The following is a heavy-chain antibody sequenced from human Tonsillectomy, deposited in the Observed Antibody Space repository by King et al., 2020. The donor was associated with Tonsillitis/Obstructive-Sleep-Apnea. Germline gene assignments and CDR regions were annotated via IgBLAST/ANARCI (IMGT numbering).Heavy chain of an antibody. V-gene: IGHV3-49*04. J-gene: IGHJ6*03. CDR2: IRSKAYGGTT. CDR3: TRGSLAYCCGDCLEYYYYYYMDA. Sequence: VQLVESGGGLVQPGRSLRLSCTASGFTFGDYAMSWVRQAPGKGLEWVGFIRSKAYGGTTEYAASVKGRFTISRDDSKSIAYLQMNSLKTEDTAVYYCTRGSLAYCCGDCLEYYYYYYMDAWGKGTTVTVSS. CDR1: GFTFGDYA. D-gene: IGHD2-21*01.